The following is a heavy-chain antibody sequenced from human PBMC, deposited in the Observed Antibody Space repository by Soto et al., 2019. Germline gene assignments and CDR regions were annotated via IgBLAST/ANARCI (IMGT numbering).Heavy chain of an antibody. J-gene: IGHJ3*02. Sequence: SETLSLTCAVYGGSFSGYYWSWIRQPPGKGLEWIGEINHSGSTNYNPSLKSRVTISVDTSKNQFSLKLSSVTAADTAVYYCARLGGLGRTRAFDIWGQGTMVTVSS. V-gene: IGHV4-34*01. D-gene: IGHD3-16*01. CDR3: ARLGGLGRTRAFDI. CDR1: GGSFSGYY. CDR2: INHSGST.